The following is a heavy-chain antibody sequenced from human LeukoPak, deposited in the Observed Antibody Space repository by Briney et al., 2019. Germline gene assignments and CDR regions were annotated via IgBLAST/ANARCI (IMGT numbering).Heavy chain of an antibody. J-gene: IGHJ5*02. D-gene: IGHD2-2*01. CDR2: INPNSGGT. CDR3: ARGPVCSSTSCVYRWFDP. CDR1: GYTFTGYY. V-gene: IGHV1-2*04. Sequence: ASVKVSCKAPGYTFTGYYMHWVRQAPGQGLEWMGWINPNSGGTNYAQKFQGWVTMTRDTSISTAHMELSRLRSDDTAVYYCARGPVCSSTSCVYRWFDPWGQGTLVTVSS.